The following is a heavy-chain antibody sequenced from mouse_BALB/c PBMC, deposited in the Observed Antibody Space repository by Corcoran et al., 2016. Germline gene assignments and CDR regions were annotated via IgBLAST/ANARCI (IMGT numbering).Heavy chain of an antibody. CDR2: INTYTGEP. CDR3: ARMSTTSFAY. Sequence: QIQLVQSGPELKKPGETVKISCKASGYTFTNYGMNWVKQAPGKGLKWMGWINTYTGEPTYADDFKGRFAFSLETSASTAYLQINNLKNEDMATYCGARMSTTSFAYWGQGTLVTVSA. D-gene: IGHD2-4*01. V-gene: IGHV9-1*02. J-gene: IGHJ3*01. CDR1: GYTFTNYG.